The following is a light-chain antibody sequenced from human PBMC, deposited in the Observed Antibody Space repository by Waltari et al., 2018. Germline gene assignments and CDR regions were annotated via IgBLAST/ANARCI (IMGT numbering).Light chain of an antibody. J-gene: IGKJ2*01. CDR2: KAS. CDR3: QQYETYPYT. CDR1: QSISSW. V-gene: IGKV1-5*03. Sequence: DIQMTQSPSTLSASVGDRVVISCRGSQSISSWLAWYQQKPGKAPQLLIFKASVLESGVPSRFSGSGSGTEFALTISSLQPDDFATFYCQQYETYPYTFGQGTKLEIK.